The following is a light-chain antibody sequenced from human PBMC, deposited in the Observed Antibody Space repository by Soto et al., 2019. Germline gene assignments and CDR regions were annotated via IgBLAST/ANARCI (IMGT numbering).Light chain of an antibody. V-gene: IGLV1-40*01. CDR2: GNN. CDR1: SSNIGAGYD. Sequence: QSVLTQPPSVSGAPGQRVTISCTGSSSNIGAGYDVYWYQQLPGTAPKLLIYGNNNRPSGVPDRFSGSKSGTSASLAITGLQAEDEADYYCQAYDSSLSGYLFGTGTKLTVL. CDR3: QAYDSSLSGYL. J-gene: IGLJ1*01.